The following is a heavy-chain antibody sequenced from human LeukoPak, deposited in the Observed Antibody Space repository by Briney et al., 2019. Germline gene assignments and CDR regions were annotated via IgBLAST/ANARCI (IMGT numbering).Heavy chain of an antibody. J-gene: IGHJ2*01. V-gene: IGHV3-30*18. CDR3: AKDLGGGSGCYDL. CDR2: ISYDGGNK. D-gene: IGHD6-19*01. Sequence: GRSLRLSCAASGFTFSSYGMHWVRQAPGKGLEWVAIISYDGGNKYYADSVQGRFTISRDNSKNTLYLQMNSLRAEDTAAYYCAKDLGGGSGCYDLWGRGTLVTVSS. CDR1: GFTFSSYG.